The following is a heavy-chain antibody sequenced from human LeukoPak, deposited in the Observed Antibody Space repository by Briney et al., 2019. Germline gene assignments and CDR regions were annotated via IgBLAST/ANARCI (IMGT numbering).Heavy chain of an antibody. CDR3: AKDRSAARVGATPTYYFDY. CDR2: ISGSVGCT. J-gene: IGHJ4*02. V-gene: IGHV3-23*01. CDR1: GITFSSYA. D-gene: IGHD1-26*01. Sequence: GGSLRLSCAASGITFSSYAVNRGRQAPGKGLEWVSGISGSVGCTYYADSAKGRFTISRDNSKNTIYLQMNSLRAEDTAVYYCAKDRSAARVGATPTYYFDYWGQGTLVTVSS.